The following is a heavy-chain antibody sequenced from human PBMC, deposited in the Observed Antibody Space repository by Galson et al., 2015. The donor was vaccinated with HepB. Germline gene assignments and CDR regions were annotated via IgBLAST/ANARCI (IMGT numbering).Heavy chain of an antibody. CDR2: INSDGSST. CDR1: GFTFSGYW. V-gene: IGHV3-74*01. CDR3: ARAHVWYSSSSWCYYDGMDL. J-gene: IGHJ6*02. Sequence: SLRLSCAASGFTFSGYWMHWVRQAPGKGLVWVSRINSDGSSTSYTDSVNVRFTISRDNAKNTLYLQMNSRRDEHTAVYYCARAHVWYSSSSWCYYDGMDLWGQGTTVTVSS. D-gene: IGHD6-13*01.